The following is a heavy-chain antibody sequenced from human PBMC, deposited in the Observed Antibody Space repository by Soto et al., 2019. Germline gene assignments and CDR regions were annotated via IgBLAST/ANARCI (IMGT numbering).Heavy chain of an antibody. V-gene: IGHV1-2*02. D-gene: IGHD6-19*01. CDR3: GRGRAPGPSGDL. CDR2: INPNSGST. CDR1: GYTFSDYY. J-gene: IGHJ4*02. Sequence: QVHLAQSGAEVKKPGASVKVSCKASGYTFSDYYIPWIRQAPGQGLEWMGWINPNSGSTHFAKKFQGRVTMTSDPSISTGYMELSRLRSDDTALYFCGRGRAPGPSGDLWGQGTRVTVSS.